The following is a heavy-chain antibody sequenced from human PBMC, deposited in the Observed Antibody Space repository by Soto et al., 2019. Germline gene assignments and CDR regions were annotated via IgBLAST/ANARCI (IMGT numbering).Heavy chain of an antibody. J-gene: IGHJ4*02. D-gene: IGHD1-26*01. V-gene: IGHV4-34*01. Sequence: SETLSLTCAVYGGSFSGYYWSWIRQPPGKGLEWIGEINHSGSTNYNPSHKSRVTISVDTSKNQFSLKLSSVTAADTAVYYCARCESLRSYSGSYSYFDYWGQGTLVTVSS. CDR2: INHSGST. CDR3: ARCESLRSYSGSYSYFDY. CDR1: GGSFSGYY.